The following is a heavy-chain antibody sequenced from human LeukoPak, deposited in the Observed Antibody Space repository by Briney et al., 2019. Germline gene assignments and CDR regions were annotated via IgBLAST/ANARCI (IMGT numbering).Heavy chain of an antibody. CDR1: GGSFSGYY. CDR2: IYYSGST. CDR3: ERLEIAAAGNRWFDP. Sequence: PSETLSLTCAVYGGSFSGYYWGWIRQPPGKGLEWIGSIYYSGSTYYNPSLKSVVTISVDTSKNQFPLKLSSVTAADTAVYYCERLEIAAAGNRWFDPWGQGTLVTVSS. J-gene: IGHJ5*02. D-gene: IGHD6-13*01. V-gene: IGHV4-39*06.